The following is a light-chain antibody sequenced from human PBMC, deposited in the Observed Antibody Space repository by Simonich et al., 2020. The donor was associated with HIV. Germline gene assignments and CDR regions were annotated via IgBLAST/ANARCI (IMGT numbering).Light chain of an antibody. J-gene: IGLJ3*02. CDR2: KDN. V-gene: IGLV3-25*03. CDR3: QSTDSSGTLWV. Sequence: SSELTQPPSVSVSPGQTASITCSGDALPKQYAYWYQLKPGQAPVLVIYKDNERPSVITERFAGSTSGTIVTLTITRVQADDEADYYCQSTDSSGTLWVFGGGTKLTVL. CDR1: ALPKQY.